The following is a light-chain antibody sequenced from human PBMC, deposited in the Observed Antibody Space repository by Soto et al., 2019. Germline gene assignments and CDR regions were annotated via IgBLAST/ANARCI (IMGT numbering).Light chain of an antibody. CDR3: QQSYSTPQT. V-gene: IGKV1-39*01. CDR1: QTISSN. CDR2: AAS. J-gene: IGKJ1*01. Sequence: DNEVTESPSSLSASAGDRVTIXXRGSQTISSNLNWYQQKPGKAPKXLIYAASGLQSGVPSRFSGSGAGTDFTLTISSLQPEDFATYYCQQSYSTPQTFGQGTKVDIK.